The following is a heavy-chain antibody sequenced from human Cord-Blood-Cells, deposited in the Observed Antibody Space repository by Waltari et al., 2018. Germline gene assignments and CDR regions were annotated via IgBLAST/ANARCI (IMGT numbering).Heavy chain of an antibody. V-gene: IGHV4-39*01. CDR2: IYYSGRT. J-gene: IGHJ3*02. CDR1: GGSISSSSYY. CDR3: ATQFLEPGEEAFDI. Sequence: QLQLQESGPGLVKPSETLSLTCTVSGGSISSSSYYWGWIRQPPGKGLEWIGSIYYSGRTYYNPSLKSRVTRSVDTSKDQFSLKLSSVTAADTAVYYCATQFLEPGEEAFDIWGQGTMVTVSS. D-gene: IGHD3-16*01.